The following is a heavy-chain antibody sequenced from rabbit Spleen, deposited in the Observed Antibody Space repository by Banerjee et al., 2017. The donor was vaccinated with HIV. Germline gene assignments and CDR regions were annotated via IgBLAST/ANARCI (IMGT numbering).Heavy chain of an antibody. CDR2: MNTLSGDS. Sequence: EQLEESGGGLVKPEGSLTLTCKASGVSFSNGYVMCWVRQAPGKGLEWIACMNTLSGDSVYASWAKGRFTISKTSSTTVTLQMTSLTAADTATYFCVREVAAKLNLWGQGTLVTVS. V-gene: IGHV1S45*01. D-gene: IGHD4-1*01. CDR1: GVSFSNGYV. J-gene: IGHJ4*01. CDR3: VREVAAKLNL.